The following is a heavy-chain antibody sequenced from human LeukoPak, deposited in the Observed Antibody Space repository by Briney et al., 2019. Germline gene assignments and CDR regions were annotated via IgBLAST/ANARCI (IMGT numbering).Heavy chain of an antibody. V-gene: IGHV3-30*14. CDR3: VKELSIAVAGRAFDI. D-gene: IGHD6-19*01. Sequence: GGSLRLSCAASGFTFSSYAMHWVRQAPGKGLEWVAVISYDGSNKYYADSVRGRFTISRDNSKNTLYLQMSSLRAEDTAVYYCVKELSIAVAGRAFDIWGQGTMVTVSS. CDR2: ISYDGSNK. J-gene: IGHJ3*02. CDR1: GFTFSSYA.